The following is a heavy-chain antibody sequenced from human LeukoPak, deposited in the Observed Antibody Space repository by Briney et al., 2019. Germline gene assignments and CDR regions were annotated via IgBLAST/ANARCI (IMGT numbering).Heavy chain of an antibody. V-gene: IGHV4-38-2*02. J-gene: IGHJ4*02. CDR1: GYSISGGYY. Sequence: PSETLSLTCGVSGYSISGGYYWGWVRQPPGKGLEYIASIYQSESAYYNPSLKSRVTISADTSRNQFTLKLSSVSAADTAIYYCARELPRTFYYDSSGYYFDYWGQGALVTVSS. CDR2: IYQSESA. D-gene: IGHD3-22*01. CDR3: ARELPRTFYYDSSGYYFDY.